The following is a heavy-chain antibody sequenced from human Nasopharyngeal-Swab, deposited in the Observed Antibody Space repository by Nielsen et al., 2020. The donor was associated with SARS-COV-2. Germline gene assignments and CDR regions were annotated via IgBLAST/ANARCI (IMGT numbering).Heavy chain of an antibody. V-gene: IGHV1-69*04. D-gene: IGHD6-13*01. CDR3: AREAQQLDTYYYYGMDV. Sequence: SVKVSCKASGGTFSSYAISWVRQAPGQGLEWMGRIIPILGIANYAQKLQGRVTITADKSTSTAYMELSSLRSEDTAVYYCAREAQQLDTYYYYGMDVWGQGTTVTVSS. CDR2: IIPILGIA. J-gene: IGHJ6*02. CDR1: GGTFSSYA.